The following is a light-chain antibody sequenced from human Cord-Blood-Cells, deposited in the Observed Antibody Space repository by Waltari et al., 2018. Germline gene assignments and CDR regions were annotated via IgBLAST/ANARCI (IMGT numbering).Light chain of an antibody. V-gene: IGKV1-9*01. CDR2: AAS. CDR3: QQLNSYPCT. J-gene: IGKJ3*01. CDR1: QGISSY. Sequence: DIQLTPSPSFLSASVGDRVTITCRASQGISSYLAWYQQKPGKAPKLLNYAASTLQSGVPSRFSGIGSGTEFTLSISSLQPEDFATYYCQQLNSYPCTFGPGTKVDIK.